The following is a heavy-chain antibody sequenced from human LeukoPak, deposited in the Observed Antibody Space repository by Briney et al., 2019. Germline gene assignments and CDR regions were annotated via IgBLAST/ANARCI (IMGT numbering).Heavy chain of an antibody. V-gene: IGHV4-39*01. CDR1: GGSISSSSYY. Sequence: SETLSLTCTVSGGSISSSSYYWGWIRQPPGKGLEWIRSIYYSGSTYYNPSLKSRVTISVDTSKNQFSLKLSSVTAADTAVYYCARPAENDAFDIWGQGTMVTVSS. J-gene: IGHJ3*02. CDR3: ARPAENDAFDI. CDR2: IYYSGST.